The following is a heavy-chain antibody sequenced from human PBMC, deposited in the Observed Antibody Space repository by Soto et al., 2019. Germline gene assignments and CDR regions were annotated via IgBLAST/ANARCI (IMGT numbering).Heavy chain of an antibody. CDR3: ATAVVAYYPDV. Sequence: SETLSLTCAVYGGSFSGYYWSWIRQPPGKGLEWIGEINHSGSTNYNPSLKSRVTISVDTSKNQFSLKLSSVTAADTAVYYCATAVVAYYPDVWGKETTVNVSS. CDR1: GGSFSGYY. J-gene: IGHJ6*03. CDR2: INHSGST. V-gene: IGHV4-34*01.